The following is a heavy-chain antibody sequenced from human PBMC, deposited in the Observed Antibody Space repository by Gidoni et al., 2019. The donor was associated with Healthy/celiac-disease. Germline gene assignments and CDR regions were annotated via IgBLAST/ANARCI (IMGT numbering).Heavy chain of an antibody. CDR2: ISGSGGST. CDR3: AKDEVGGWSYNWFDP. Sequence: EVQLLESGGGLVQPGGSLRLSCAASGFTFSSYAMSWVHQAPGKGLEWVSAISGSGGSTYYADSVKGRFTISRDNSKNTLYLQMNSLRAEDTAVYYCAKDEVGGWSYNWFDPWGQGTLVTVSS. CDR1: GFTFSSYA. J-gene: IGHJ5*02. D-gene: IGHD6-19*01. V-gene: IGHV3-23*01.